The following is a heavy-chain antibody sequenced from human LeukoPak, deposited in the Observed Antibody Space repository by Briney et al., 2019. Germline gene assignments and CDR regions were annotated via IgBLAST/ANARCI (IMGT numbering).Heavy chain of an antibody. V-gene: IGHV1-2*02. Sequence: ASVKVSCKASGYTFTGYYMHWVRQAPGQGLEWMGWINPNSGGTNYAQKFQGRVTMIRDTSISTAYMELSRLRSDDTAVYYCARDCWGYYDSSGYYSCPPFDYWGQGTLVTVSS. CDR2: INPNSGGT. CDR3: ARDCWGYYDSSGYYSCPPFDY. CDR1: GYTFTGYY. D-gene: IGHD3-22*01. J-gene: IGHJ4*02.